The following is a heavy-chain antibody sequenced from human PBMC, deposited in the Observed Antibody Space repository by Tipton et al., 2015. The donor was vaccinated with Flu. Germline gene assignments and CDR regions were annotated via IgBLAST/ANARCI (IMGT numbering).Heavy chain of an antibody. CDR1: GGSIISSSYY. V-gene: IGHV4-39*07. CDR3: ARGGVLWCPRD. J-gene: IGHJ4*02. Sequence: TLSLTCTVSGGSIISSSYYWGWIRQPPGKGLEWIGSFYYSGSTYYNPSLKSRVTISVDTPKNQFSLRLSSVTAADTAVYYCARGGVLWCPRDWGQGTLVTVSS. D-gene: IGHD4/OR15-4a*01. CDR2: FYYSGST.